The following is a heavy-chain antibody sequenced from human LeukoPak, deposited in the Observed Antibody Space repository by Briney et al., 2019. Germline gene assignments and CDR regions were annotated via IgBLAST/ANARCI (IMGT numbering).Heavy chain of an antibody. J-gene: IGHJ4*02. CDR3: AKVPYSGSYGAEDY. CDR2: TYYRSTWYN. CDR1: GDSASSNSVT. Sequence: SQTLSLTCAISGDSASSNSVTWNWIRQSPSRGLEWLGRTYYRSTWYNDYAVSVRGRITVNPDTSKNQFSLHLNSVTPEDTAVYYCAKVPYSGSYGAEDYWGQGTLVTVSS. V-gene: IGHV6-1*01. D-gene: IGHD1-26*01.